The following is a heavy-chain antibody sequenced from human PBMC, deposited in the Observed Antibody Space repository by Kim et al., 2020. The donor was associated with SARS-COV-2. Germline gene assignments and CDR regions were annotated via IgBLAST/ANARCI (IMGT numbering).Heavy chain of an antibody. CDR3: AREDGYCTTTSCPYYYGMDV. CDR1: GFTFSNSW. V-gene: IGHV3-7*05. D-gene: IGHD2-2*01. J-gene: IGHJ6*02. CDR2: IKQDGSEK. Sequence: GGSLRPSCAASGFTFSNSWMSWVRQAPGKGLEWVANIKQDGSEKYYVDSVKGRFTISRDNAKNSLYLQMDSLRAEDTAVYYCAREDGYCTTTSCPYYYGMDVWGQGTTVTVSS.